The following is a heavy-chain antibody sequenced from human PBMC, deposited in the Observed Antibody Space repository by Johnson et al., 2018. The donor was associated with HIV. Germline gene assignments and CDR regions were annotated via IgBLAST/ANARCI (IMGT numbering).Heavy chain of an antibody. V-gene: IGHV3-9*01. J-gene: IGHJ3*01. CDR1: GFTFSKSW. D-gene: IGHD6-19*01. CDR2: ISWNSGSI. CDR3: TTARNRLWSSSGWTGFWAFDV. Sequence: VQLVESGGGLVQPGGSLRLSCAASGFTFSKSWMHWVRQAPGKGLEWVSGISWNSGSIGYADSVKGRFTISRDNAKNSLYLQRNSLKTEDTAVYYCTTARNRLWSSSGWTGFWAFDVWGQGTMVTVSS.